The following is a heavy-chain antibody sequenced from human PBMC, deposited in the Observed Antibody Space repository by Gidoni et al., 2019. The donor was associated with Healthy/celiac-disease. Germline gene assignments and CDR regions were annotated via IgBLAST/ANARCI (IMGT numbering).Heavy chain of an antibody. V-gene: IGHV4-39*01. CDR2: IYYRGST. Sequence: QLQLQESGPGLVKPSETLSLTCTVSGGSISSSSYYWGWIRQPPGKGLAWIGSIYYRGSTYYNPSLKSRVTISVDTSKNQFSLKLSSVTAADTAVYYCARAVQTGTTYDYWGQGTLVTVSS. CDR1: GGSISSSSYY. J-gene: IGHJ4*02. CDR3: ARAVQTGTTYDY. D-gene: IGHD1-1*01.